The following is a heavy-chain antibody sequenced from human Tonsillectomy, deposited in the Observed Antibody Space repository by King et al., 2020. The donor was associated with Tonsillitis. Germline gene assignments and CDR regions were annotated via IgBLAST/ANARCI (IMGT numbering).Heavy chain of an antibody. CDR1: GFTFSSYA. Sequence: VQLVESGGGVVQPGRSLRLSCAASGFTFSSYAMHWVRQAPGRGLGGVAVISYDGSNKYYADSVKGRFTISRDNSKNTLYVQMNSLRAEDTAVYYCARDRGYGSGTFPDNWGQGTLVTVSS. D-gene: IGHD3-10*01. CDR2: ISYDGSNK. J-gene: IGHJ4*02. V-gene: IGHV3-30-3*01. CDR3: ARDRGYGSGTFPDN.